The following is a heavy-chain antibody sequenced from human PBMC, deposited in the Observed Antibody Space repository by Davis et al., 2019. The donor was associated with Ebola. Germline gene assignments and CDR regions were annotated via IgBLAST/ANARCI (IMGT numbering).Heavy chain of an antibody. Sequence: GESLKISCAASGLTFSDYSMSWVRQAPGKGLEWVSGIIGDGSRTYYAKSVRGRFTVSRDNSKNTLYLHVSDLRAEDTAIYYCAKGVSSGLDIWGQGTLVTVSS. CDR3: AKGVSSGLDI. V-gene: IGHV3-23*01. CDR1: GLTFSDYS. J-gene: IGHJ3*02. D-gene: IGHD2-15*01. CDR2: IIGDGSRT.